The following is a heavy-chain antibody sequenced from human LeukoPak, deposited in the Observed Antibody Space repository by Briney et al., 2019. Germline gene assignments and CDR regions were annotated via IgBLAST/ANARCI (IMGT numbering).Heavy chain of an antibody. CDR1: GFTFSSYA. CDR3: ARGRDGYTSGDAFDI. CDR2: ISTNGGST. Sequence: GGSLRLSCAASGFTFSSYAMHWVRQAPRKGLEYVSGISTNGGSTYYADSVKGRFTISRDNSKNTLYLQMGSLRAEDMAVYYCARGRDGYTSGDAFDIWGQGTLVTVSS. D-gene: IGHD5-24*01. J-gene: IGHJ3*02. V-gene: IGHV3-64*02.